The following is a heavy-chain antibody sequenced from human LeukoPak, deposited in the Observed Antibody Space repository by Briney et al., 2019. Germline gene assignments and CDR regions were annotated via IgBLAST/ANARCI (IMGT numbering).Heavy chain of an antibody. CDR2: ISAYNGNT. CDR1: GYTFTSCG. CDR3: ARDRGITMVRGVISPYYFDY. J-gene: IGHJ4*02. Sequence: ASVKVSCKASGYTFTSCGISWVRQAPGQGLEWMGWISAYNGNTNYAQKLQGRVTMTTDTSTSTAYMELRSLRSDDTAVYYCARDRGITMVRGVISPYYFDYWSQGTLVTVSS. D-gene: IGHD3-10*01. V-gene: IGHV1-18*01.